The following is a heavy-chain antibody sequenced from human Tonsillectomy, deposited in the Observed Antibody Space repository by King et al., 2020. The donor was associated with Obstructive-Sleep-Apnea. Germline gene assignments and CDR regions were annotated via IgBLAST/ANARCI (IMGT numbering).Heavy chain of an antibody. CDR1: GGSFSGYY. J-gene: IGHJ6*02. CDR3: ARCLTTPGRYYYYYGMDV. Sequence: VQLQQWGAGLLKPSETLSLTCAVYGGSFSGYYWSWIRQPPGKGLEWIGEINHSGSTNYNPSLKSRVTISVDTSKNQFSLKLSSVTAADTAVYYCARCLTTPGRYYYYYGMDVWGQGTTVTVSS. CDR2: INHSGST. V-gene: IGHV4-34*01. D-gene: IGHD4/OR15-4a*01.